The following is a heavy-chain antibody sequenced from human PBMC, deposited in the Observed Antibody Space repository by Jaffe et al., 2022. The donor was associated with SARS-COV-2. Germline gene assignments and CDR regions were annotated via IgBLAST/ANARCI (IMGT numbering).Heavy chain of an antibody. J-gene: IGHJ3*02. CDR1: GYSFTFYD. Sequence: QVRLVQSGAEVKKPGASVTVSCKASGYSFTFYDIHWVRQATGQGLEWMGWMNPNSGYTVYAQKFQGRVNMTRDTSTTTAYMELSNLRSEDTAVYYCARTQNILHALDIWGQGTMVTVSS. CDR2: MNPNSGYT. V-gene: IGHV1-8*01. CDR3: ARTQNILHALDI.